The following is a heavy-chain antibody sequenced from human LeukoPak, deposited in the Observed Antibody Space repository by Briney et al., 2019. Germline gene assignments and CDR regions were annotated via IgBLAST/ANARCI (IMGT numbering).Heavy chain of an antibody. CDR1: GGSISSSSYY. Sequence: SETLSLTCTVSGGSISSSSYYWSWIRQPPGKGLEWIGEINHSGSTNYNPSLKRRVTISVDTSKNQFSLKLSSVTAADTAVYYCARVDPDYYDSSAMRLGAFDIWGHGTMVTVSS. CDR3: ARVDPDYYDSSAMRLGAFDI. V-gene: IGHV4-39*07. CDR2: INHSGST. J-gene: IGHJ3*02. D-gene: IGHD3-22*01.